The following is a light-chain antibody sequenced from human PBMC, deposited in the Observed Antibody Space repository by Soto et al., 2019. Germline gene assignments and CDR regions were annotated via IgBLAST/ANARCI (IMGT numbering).Light chain of an antibody. CDR2: GAS. CDR1: QSVSSSY. J-gene: IGKJ1*01. CDR3: QQYGSSPRT. Sequence: EIELTQSPGTLSLSPGDRATLSCRASQSVSSSYLAWYQQKPGQAPRLLIYGASSRATGIPDRFSGSGSGTDFTLIISRLEPEDFAVYYCQQYGSSPRTFGQGTKVDIK. V-gene: IGKV3-20*01.